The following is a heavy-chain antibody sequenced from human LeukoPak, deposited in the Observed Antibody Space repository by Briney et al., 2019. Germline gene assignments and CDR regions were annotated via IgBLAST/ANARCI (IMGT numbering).Heavy chain of an antibody. Sequence: GGSLRLSCAASGFTFSSYAMSWVREAPGKGLEWISYIGSSGSPTHYADSVGGRFTISRDNAKNSLYLQMNSLRDEDTAVYFCARRPYSDTSGRLSDVWGQGTTDTVSS. J-gene: IGHJ6*02. V-gene: IGHV3-48*02. D-gene: IGHD3-22*01. CDR1: GFTFSSYA. CDR3: ARRPYSDTSGRLSDV. CDR2: IGSSGSPT.